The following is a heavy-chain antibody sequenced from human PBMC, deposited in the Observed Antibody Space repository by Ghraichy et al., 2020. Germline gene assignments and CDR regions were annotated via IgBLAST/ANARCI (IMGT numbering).Heavy chain of an antibody. CDR1: GDSISSGVHY. CDR2: IYYSGST. D-gene: IGHD3-10*01. Sequence: SETLSLTCTVSGDSISSGVHYWSWIRQHPGKGLEWIGYIYYSGSTYYNPSLKSRVTISVDTSKNQFSLELSSVTAADTAVYYCARLYGSGINYFNYWGQGTLVTVSS. CDR3: ARLYGSGINYFNY. V-gene: IGHV4-31*03. J-gene: IGHJ4*02.